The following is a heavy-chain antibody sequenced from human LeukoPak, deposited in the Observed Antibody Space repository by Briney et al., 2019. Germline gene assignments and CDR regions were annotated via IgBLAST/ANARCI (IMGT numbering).Heavy chain of an antibody. Sequence: SVKVSCKASGGTFSSYAVSWVRQAPGQGLEWMGRIIPIFGTAKYAQKFQGRVTITTDESTSTAYMELSSLRSEDTAVYYCAREPPGDYDLYDAFDIWGQGTMVTVSS. CDR2: IIPIFGTA. CDR1: GGTFSSYA. CDR3: AREPPGDYDLYDAFDI. D-gene: IGHD4-17*01. V-gene: IGHV1-69*05. J-gene: IGHJ3*02.